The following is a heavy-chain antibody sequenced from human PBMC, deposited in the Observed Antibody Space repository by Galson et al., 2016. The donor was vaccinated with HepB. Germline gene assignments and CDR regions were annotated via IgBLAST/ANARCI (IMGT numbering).Heavy chain of an antibody. CDR3: ASGTTMTPDYFYY. CDR2: VWYDEINK. J-gene: IGHJ4*02. V-gene: IGHV3-33*01. CDR1: GFTFNSYG. Sequence: SLRLSCAASGFTFNSYGMHWVRQAPGKGLEWVALVWYDEINKFYRDSVKGRFTISRDNSKNTLYLQMNNLRAEDTAVYYCASGTTMTPDYFYYWGQGTLVTVSS. D-gene: IGHD4-17*01.